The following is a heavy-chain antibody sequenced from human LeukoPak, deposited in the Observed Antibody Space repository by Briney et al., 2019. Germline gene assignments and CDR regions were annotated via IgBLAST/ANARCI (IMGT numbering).Heavy chain of an antibody. D-gene: IGHD1-26*01. CDR3: ARPREWELLYFDY. Sequence: GGSLRLSCAASGFTFSSYAMHWVRQAPGKGLEWVAVISYDGSNKYYADSVKGRFTISGDNSKNTLYLQMNSLRAEDTAVYYCARPREWELLYFDYWGQGTLVTVSS. CDR1: GFTFSSYA. CDR2: ISYDGSNK. J-gene: IGHJ4*02. V-gene: IGHV3-30*04.